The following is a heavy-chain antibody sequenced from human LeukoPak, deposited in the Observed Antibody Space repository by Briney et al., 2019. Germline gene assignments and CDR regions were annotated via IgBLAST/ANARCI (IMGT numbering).Heavy chain of an antibody. CDR2: ISWNSGSI. D-gene: IGHD3-3*01. J-gene: IGHJ4*02. V-gene: IGHV3-9*01. Sequence: PGRSLRLSCVASGFTFDDYAMHWVRQTPGKGLEWVSGISWNSGSIGYADSVKGRFTISRDNAKNSLYLQMSSLRADDTALYYCAVSGVTIFGVVINHLDYWGQGTLVTVSS. CDR3: AVSGVTIFGVVINHLDY. CDR1: GFTFDDYA.